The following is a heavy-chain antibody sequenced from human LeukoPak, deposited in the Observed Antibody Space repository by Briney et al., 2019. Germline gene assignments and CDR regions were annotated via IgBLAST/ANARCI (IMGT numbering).Heavy chain of an antibody. D-gene: IGHD3-16*01. CDR1: GFTFSSYG. CDR3: AKGGGGRLIYYYYMDV. V-gene: IGHV3-30*02. J-gene: IGHJ6*03. CDR2: IRYDGSNK. Sequence: GGSLRLSCAASGFTFSSYGMHWVRQAPGKGLEWVAFIRYDGSNKYYADSVKGRFTISRDNAKNSLYLQMNSLRAEDMALYYCAKGGGGRLIYYYYMDVWGKGTTVTVSS.